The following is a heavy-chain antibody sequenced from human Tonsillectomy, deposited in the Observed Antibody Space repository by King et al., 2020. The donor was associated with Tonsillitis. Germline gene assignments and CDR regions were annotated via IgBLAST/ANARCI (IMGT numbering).Heavy chain of an antibody. Sequence: VQLVESGGGLVQPGGCLRLSCASSGFTFSSYAMSVFGQAPGTGLDWVSVISGGGGSASYADSVKVRLTSFRDNSKNTLYLQMNSLRAEDTAIYYCAKDLPHDNFWSGYNTHDYWGQGTLVTVSS. CDR3: AKDLPHDNFWSGYNTHDY. CDR2: ISGGGGSA. D-gene: IGHD3-3*01. J-gene: IGHJ4*02. CDR1: GFTFSSYA. V-gene: IGHV3-23*04.